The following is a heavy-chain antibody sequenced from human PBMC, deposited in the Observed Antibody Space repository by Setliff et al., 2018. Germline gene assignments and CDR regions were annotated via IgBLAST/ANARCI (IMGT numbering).Heavy chain of an antibody. V-gene: IGHV4-61*09. CDR1: GGSISSGSYY. CDR2: IYTSGST. Sequence: SETLSLTCTVSGGSISSGSYYWSWIRQPAGKGLEWIGHIYTSGSTNYNPSLKSRVTISVDTSKNQFSLKLSSVTAADTAVYYCARTDDSSGYYYGWGQGTLVT. J-gene: IGHJ4*02. CDR3: ARTDDSSGYYYG. D-gene: IGHD3-22*01.